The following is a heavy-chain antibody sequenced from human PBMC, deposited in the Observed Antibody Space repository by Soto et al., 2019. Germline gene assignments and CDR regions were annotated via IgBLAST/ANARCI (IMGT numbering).Heavy chain of an antibody. CDR1: GYTFTSYD. D-gene: IGHD3-10*01. CDR2: MNPNSGNT. Sequence: QVQLVQSGAEVKKPGASVKVSCKASGYTFTSYDINWVRQATGQGLEWMGWMNPNSGNTGYAQKFQGRVTMTRNTAISTAYMELSSLRSEDTAVYYCARRLAIRITMVRDNWFDPWGQGTLVTVSS. CDR3: ARRLAIRITMVRDNWFDP. J-gene: IGHJ5*02. V-gene: IGHV1-8*01.